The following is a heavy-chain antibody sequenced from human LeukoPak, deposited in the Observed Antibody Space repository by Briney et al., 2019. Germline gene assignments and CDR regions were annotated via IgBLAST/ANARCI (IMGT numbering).Heavy chain of an antibody. Sequence: GGSLRLSCVASGLPIGDFAMHWVRQAPGQGLEWVSLISGDGVSTFFTDSVKGRFSISRDNSKNSLFLEMSCLRTEDTAMYYCARESGKFDYWGQGTLVAVSS. V-gene: IGHV3-43*02. CDR3: ARESGKFDY. CDR1: GLPIGDFA. CDR2: ISGDGVST. J-gene: IGHJ4*02.